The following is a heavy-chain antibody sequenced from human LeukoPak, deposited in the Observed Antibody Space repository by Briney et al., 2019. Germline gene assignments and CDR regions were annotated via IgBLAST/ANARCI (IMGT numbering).Heavy chain of an antibody. D-gene: IGHD3-22*01. CDR1: GGSINNYY. CDR3: ARLGLYDSSGYYLYYFDY. V-gene: IGHV4-59*12. J-gene: IGHJ4*02. Sequence: SETLSLTCTVSGGSINNYYWSWVRQPPGAGLEWLAYIYYTGSTNYNPSLKSRVTISVDTSKNQFSLKLSSVTAADTAVYYCARLGLYDSSGYYLYYFDYWGQGTLVTVSS. CDR2: IYYTGST.